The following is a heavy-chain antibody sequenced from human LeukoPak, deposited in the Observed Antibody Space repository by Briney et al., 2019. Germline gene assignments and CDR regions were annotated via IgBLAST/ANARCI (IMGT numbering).Heavy chain of an antibody. CDR3: ARGSSGSLSRDY. Sequence: GASVKVSCKASGYTFTSYDINWVRQATGQGLEWRGWMNPYSGNTGYVQKFQGRVTMTRDTSISTAYMELSSLRSDDTAVYFCARGSSGSLSRDYWGQGTLVTVSS. D-gene: IGHD1-26*01. V-gene: IGHV1-8*01. CDR1: GYTFTSYD. CDR2: MNPYSGNT. J-gene: IGHJ4*02.